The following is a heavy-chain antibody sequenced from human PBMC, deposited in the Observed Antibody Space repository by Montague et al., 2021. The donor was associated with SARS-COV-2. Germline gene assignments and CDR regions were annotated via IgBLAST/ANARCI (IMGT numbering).Heavy chain of an antibody. D-gene: IGHD3-10*01. CDR2: SYYSGTT. CDR1: GDPFNSPKYY. V-gene: IGHV4-39*01. Sequence: SETLSLTCTVSGDPFNSPKYYCAWIRQPPGKGLEWIGSSYYSGTTXDXXXXRXQVTISVDTSKTQFSLKMNSVTAADTAVYYCARGSYGSGSYHAFDIWSRGTVVAVSS. J-gene: IGHJ3*02. CDR3: ARGSYGSGSYHAFDI.